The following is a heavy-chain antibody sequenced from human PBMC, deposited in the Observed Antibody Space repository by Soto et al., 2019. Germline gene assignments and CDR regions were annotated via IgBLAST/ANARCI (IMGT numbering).Heavy chain of an antibody. CDR1: GGSISSGGYY. J-gene: IGHJ6*03. V-gene: IGHV4-31*03. CDR2: IYYSGST. D-gene: IGHD2-2*01. Sequence: QVQLQESGPGLVKPSQTLSLTCTVSGGSISSGGYYWSWIGQHPGKGLEWIGYIYYSGSTYYNPSLKSRVTISVDTSKNQFSLKLSSVTVADTAVYYCARDIVVVPAAMRAFYYMDVWGKGTTVTVSS. CDR3: ARDIVVVPAAMRAFYYMDV.